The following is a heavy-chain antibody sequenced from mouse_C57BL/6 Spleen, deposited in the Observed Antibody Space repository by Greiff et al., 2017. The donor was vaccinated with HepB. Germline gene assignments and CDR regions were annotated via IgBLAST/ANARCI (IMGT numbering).Heavy chain of an antibody. CDR3: ARDSSGYVPFDY. J-gene: IGHJ2*01. D-gene: IGHD3-2*02. V-gene: IGHV1-55*01. Sequence: QVQLKQPGAELVKPGASVKMSCKASGYTFTSYWITWVKQRPGQGLEWIGDIYPGSGSTNYNEKFKSKATLTVDISSSTAYMQLSSLTSEDSAVYYCARDSSGYVPFDYWGQGTTLTVSS. CDR1: GYTFTSYW. CDR2: IYPGSGST.